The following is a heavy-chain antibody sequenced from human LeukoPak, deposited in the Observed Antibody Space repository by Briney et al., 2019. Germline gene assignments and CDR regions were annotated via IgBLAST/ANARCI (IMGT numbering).Heavy chain of an antibody. CDR2: INPNSGGT. CDR3: ARVRPIVDTAMLVGSNYFDY. Sequence: ASVKVSCKASGYTFTGYYMHWVRQAPGQGLEWMGWINPNSGGTKYAQKFQGRVTMTRDTSISTAYMELSRLRSDDTAVYYCARVRPIVDTAMLVGSNYFDYWGQGTLVTVSS. D-gene: IGHD5-18*01. J-gene: IGHJ4*02. CDR1: GYTFTGYY. V-gene: IGHV1-2*02.